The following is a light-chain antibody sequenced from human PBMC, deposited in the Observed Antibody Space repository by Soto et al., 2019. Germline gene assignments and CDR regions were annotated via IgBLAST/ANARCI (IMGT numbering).Light chain of an antibody. CDR1: QSVSSY. CDR3: QQRSSPFT. V-gene: IGKV3-11*01. J-gene: IGKJ3*01. CDR2: DAF. Sequence: IVLTQSPATLSLAPGERATLSCRASQSVSSYLAWYQQKPGQAPRLIIYDAFNRAAGLPARFSGSGSGTDFILTISSLEPEDFAVYYCQQRSSPFTFGPGTKVDIK.